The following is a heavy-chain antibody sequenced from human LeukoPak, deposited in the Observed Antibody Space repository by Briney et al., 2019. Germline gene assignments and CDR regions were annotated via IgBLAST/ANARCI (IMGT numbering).Heavy chain of an antibody. J-gene: IGHJ4*02. CDR2: ISGGGDNT. CDR3: AKKGIASAGKPPYFDS. Sequence: GGSLRLSCAASGFPFNTYAMNWVRQAPGKGLEWFSAISGGGDNTYYADSLKGRFTISRDNSKNTLYLQMNSLRGEDTAVYYCAKKGIASAGKPPYFDSWGQGTLVTVSS. V-gene: IGHV3-23*01. D-gene: IGHD6-13*01. CDR1: GFPFNTYA.